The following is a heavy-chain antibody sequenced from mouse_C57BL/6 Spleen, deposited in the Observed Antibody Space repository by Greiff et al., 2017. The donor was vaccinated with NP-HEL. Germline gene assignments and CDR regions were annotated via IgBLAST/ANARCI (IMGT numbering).Heavy chain of an antibody. CDR1: GFTFSSYA. Sequence: EVKVVESGGGLVKPGGSLKLSCAASGFTFSSYAMSWVRQTPEKRLEWVATISDGGSYTYYPDNVKGRFTISRDNAKNNLYLQMSHLKSEDTAMYYCARTVVAKGSYYFDYWGQGTTLTVSS. J-gene: IGHJ2*01. CDR3: ARTVVAKGSYYFDY. V-gene: IGHV5-4*03. D-gene: IGHD1-1*01. CDR2: ISDGGSYT.